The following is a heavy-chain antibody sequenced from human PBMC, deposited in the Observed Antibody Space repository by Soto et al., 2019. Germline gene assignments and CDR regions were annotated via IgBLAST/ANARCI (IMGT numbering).Heavy chain of an antibody. Sequence: PGWSLRLSCAASGFTFSSYGMHWVRQAPGKGLEWVALIWYDGSNKYYADSVKGRFTISRDNAKNTLNLQMNSLRVEDTAVYFCASQATNQPWFDPWGQGTLVTVSS. CDR2: IWYDGSNK. CDR3: ASQATNQPWFDP. V-gene: IGHV3-33*03. J-gene: IGHJ5*02. CDR1: GFTFSSYG.